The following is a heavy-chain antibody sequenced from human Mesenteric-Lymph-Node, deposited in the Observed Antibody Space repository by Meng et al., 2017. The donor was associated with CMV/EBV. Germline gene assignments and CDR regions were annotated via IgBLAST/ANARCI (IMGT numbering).Heavy chain of an antibody. D-gene: IGHD1-26*01. J-gene: IGHJ4*02. CDR2: ISSTSTNL. CDR1: GFTFSSYT. Sequence: GESLKISCAASGFTFSSYTMNWVRQAPGKGLEWVSSISSTSTNLYYADSVKGRFTISRDNAKNSLYLQMNSLRAEDTAVYYCARVDRRGVTYSPLIDDWGQGTLVTVSS. CDR3: ARVDRRGVTYSPLIDD. V-gene: IGHV3-21*01.